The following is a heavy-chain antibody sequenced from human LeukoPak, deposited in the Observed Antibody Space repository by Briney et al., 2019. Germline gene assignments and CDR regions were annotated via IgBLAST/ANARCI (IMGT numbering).Heavy chain of an antibody. V-gene: IGHV1-46*01. D-gene: IGHD4-17*01. J-gene: IGHJ3*02. CDR2: INPSGGST. CDR3: ARDNYGDYAGAFDI. CDR1: GYSFTSYY. Sequence: SVKVSCKASGYSFTSYYMHWVRQAPGQGLEWMGIINPSGGSTRYAQKFQGRVTMTRDMSTSTVDMELSSLRSEDTAVYYCARDNYGDYAGAFDIWGQGTMVTVSS.